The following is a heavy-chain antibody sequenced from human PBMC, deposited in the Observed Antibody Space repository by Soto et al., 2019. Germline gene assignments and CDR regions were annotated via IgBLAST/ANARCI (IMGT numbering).Heavy chain of an antibody. D-gene: IGHD3-10*01. CDR2: ISGYNGDT. CDR3: NVHHYYGIDV. Sequence: ASVKVSCKASGYTFTRYGISWVRQAPGQGLEWMGWISGYNGDTNYAQKFQDRVSMTIDTSTGTAYMELRSLTSDDTAIYYYNVHHYYGIDVWGQGTTVTVSS. CDR1: GYTFTRYG. J-gene: IGHJ6*02. V-gene: IGHV1-18*01.